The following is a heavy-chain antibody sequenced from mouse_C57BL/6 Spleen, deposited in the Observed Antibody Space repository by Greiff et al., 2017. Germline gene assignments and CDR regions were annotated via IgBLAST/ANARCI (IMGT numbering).Heavy chain of an antibody. D-gene: IGHD2-2*01. CDR1: GFTFSDYY. V-gene: IGHV5-16*01. J-gene: IGHJ2*01. CDR3: ARGGYDGFSFDY. Sequence: EVKLVESEGGLVQPGSSMKLSCTASGFTFSDYYMAWVRQVPEKGLEWVANINYDGSSTYYLDSLKSRFIISRDNAKNILYLQMSSLKSEDTATYYCARGGYDGFSFDYWGQGTTLTVSS. CDR2: INYDGSST.